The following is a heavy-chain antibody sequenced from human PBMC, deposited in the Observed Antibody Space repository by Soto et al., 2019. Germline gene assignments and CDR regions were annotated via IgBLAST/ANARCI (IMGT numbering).Heavy chain of an antibody. D-gene: IGHD1-26*01. V-gene: IGHV5-51*01. CDR3: ARLSVEKWERQGRGFEY. CDR2: IYPGDSDT. Sequence: GASLKISCQGSGYSFTSYWLGWVRQLPGKGLEWMGVIYPGDSDTRYSPSFQGQVTISADKSISTAYLQWSSLKASDTAMYYCARLSVEKWERQGRGFEYWGHVTLVTVFS. J-gene: IGHJ4*01. CDR1: GYSFTSYW.